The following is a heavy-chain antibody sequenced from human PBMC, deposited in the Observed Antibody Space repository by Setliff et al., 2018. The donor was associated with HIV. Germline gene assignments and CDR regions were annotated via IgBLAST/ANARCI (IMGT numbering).Heavy chain of an antibody. CDR3: ARQGGGRPYYFYMDV. CDR1: DGSISDYY. D-gene: IGHD3-16*01. CDR2: IYYSGSS. J-gene: IGHJ6*03. V-gene: IGHV4-59*01. Sequence: SETLSLTCTVSDGSISDYYWSWIRQPPGKGLEWIGYIYYSGSSNYNPSLKSRVTMSLDTSKNQFSLSLNSVTAADTAVYYCARQGGGRPYYFYMDVWGEGTTVTSP.